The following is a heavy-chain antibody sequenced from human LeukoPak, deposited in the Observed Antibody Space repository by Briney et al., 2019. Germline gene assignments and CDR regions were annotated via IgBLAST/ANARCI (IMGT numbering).Heavy chain of an antibody. Sequence: SQTLSPASAISGDTVSSNTSGWNWIRQSQSRGLEWLGRTYYRSKWYNDYAVSVKSRITINPDTSNNQFSLQLNSVTPEDTAVYYCAREKRSGGSYRVARDAFVFWVRATMVTVSS. CDR3: AREKRSGGSYRVARDAFVF. CDR2: TYYRSKWYN. J-gene: IGHJ3*01. CDR1: GDTVSSNTSG. V-gene: IGHV6-1*01. D-gene: IGHD1-26*01.